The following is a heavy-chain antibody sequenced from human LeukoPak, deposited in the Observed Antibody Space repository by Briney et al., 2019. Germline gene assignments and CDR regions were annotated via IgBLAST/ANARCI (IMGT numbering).Heavy chain of an antibody. D-gene: IGHD1-20*01. CDR1: GFAFSSLD. CDR3: ARDPPFIIGTTFFDY. J-gene: IGHJ4*02. V-gene: IGHV3-21*01. Sequence: GGSLRLSCAASGFAFSSLDMGWVRQAPGKGLEWVSSISTSSTYIYYADSVKGRFTISRDNAKNSLYLQMNSLRAEDTAVYYCARDPPFIIGTTFFDYWGQGTLVTVSS. CDR2: ISTSSTYI.